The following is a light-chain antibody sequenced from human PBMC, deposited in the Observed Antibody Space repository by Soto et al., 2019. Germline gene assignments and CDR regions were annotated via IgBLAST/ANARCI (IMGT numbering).Light chain of an antibody. V-gene: IGLV1-40*01. CDR1: SSNIGAGYD. CDR2: NNN. J-gene: IGLJ1*01. Sequence: QSVLTQPPSVSGAPGQRVTISCTGSSSNIGAGYDVHWYQQLPGTAPKLLIFNNNNRPSGVPDRFSGSKSGTSASLAITGLQAEDEAEYYCQSYASSLSAYVFGTGTKVTVL. CDR3: QSYASSLSAYV.